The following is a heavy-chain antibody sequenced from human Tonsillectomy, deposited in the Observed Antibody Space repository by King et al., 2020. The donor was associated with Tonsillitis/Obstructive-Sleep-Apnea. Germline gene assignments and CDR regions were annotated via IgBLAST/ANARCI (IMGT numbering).Heavy chain of an antibody. J-gene: IGHJ4*02. Sequence: QLQESGPGLVKPSETLSLTCTVSGGSISSYYWSWIRQPPGKGLEWIGYIYHSGSTNYNPSLKSRVTISVDTSKNQFSLKLSSVTAADTAVYYCARAQGGWKDFDYWGQGTLVTVSS. CDR3: ARAQGGWKDFDY. D-gene: IGHD1-1*01. CDR2: IYHSGST. CDR1: GGSISSYY. V-gene: IGHV4-59*01.